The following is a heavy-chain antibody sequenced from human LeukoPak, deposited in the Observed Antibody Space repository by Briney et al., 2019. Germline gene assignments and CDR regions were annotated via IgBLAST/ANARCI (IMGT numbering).Heavy chain of an antibody. CDR1: GFTFDDYA. J-gene: IGHJ4*02. CDR3: AKGWSSGFHATIDY. Sequence: GGSLRLSCAASGFTFDDYAMHWVRQAPGKGPEWVSGINWNSGGVVYVDSVKGRFTVSRDNAKNSLYLQINSLRAEDTALYYCAKGWSSGFHATIDYWGQGTLVTVSS. D-gene: IGHD3-22*01. CDR2: INWNSGGV. V-gene: IGHV3-9*01.